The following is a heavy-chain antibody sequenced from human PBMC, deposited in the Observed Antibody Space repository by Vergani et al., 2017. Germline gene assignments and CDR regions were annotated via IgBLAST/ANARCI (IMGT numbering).Heavy chain of an antibody. CDR2: ISPIFGTA. Sequence: QVQLVQSGAEVKKPGSSVKVSCKASGGTFSSYAISWVRQAPGQGLEWMGGISPIFGTANYAQKVQGRVTITADESTSTAYMVLSSLRSEDTAEYYCAGGSIVRQYCFDYWGQGTLVTVSS. D-gene: IGHD1-26*01. CDR1: GGTFSSYA. CDR3: AGGSIVRQYCFDY. V-gene: IGHV1-69*01. J-gene: IGHJ4*02.